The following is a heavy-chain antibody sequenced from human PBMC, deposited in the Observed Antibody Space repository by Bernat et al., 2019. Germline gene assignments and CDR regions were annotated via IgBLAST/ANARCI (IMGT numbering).Heavy chain of an antibody. D-gene: IGHD3-16*01. CDR2: FYSGGST. J-gene: IGHJ6*02. CDR1: GFTVSNNY. Sequence: EVRLVESGGGLTQPGGSLRLPCTVSGFTVSNNYVSWVRQAPGKGLEWVSVFYSGGSTYHADSVKGRFTIAVDNSKNTLYLQMNSLTVEDTAVYYCAKGGGIWGYGMDVWGQGTTVIVSS. V-gene: IGHV3-53*01. CDR3: AKGGGIWGYGMDV.